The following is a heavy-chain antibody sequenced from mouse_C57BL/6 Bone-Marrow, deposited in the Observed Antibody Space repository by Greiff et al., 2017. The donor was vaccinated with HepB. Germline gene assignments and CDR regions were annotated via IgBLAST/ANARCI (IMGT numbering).Heavy chain of an antibody. CDR3: AIASYKVFAY. V-gene: IGHV1-19*01. D-gene: IGHD1-1*01. J-gene: IGHJ3*01. Sequence: EVQLQQSGPVLVKPGASVKMSCKASGYTFTDYYMNWVKQSHGKSLEWIGVINPYNGGTSYNQKFKGKATLTVDKSSSTAYMELNSLTSEDSAVYYSAIASYKVFAYWGQGTLVTVSA. CDR1: GYTFTDYY. CDR2: INPYNGGT.